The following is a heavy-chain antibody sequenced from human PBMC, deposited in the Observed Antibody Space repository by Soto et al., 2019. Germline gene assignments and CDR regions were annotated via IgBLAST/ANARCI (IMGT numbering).Heavy chain of an antibody. D-gene: IGHD6-25*01. Sequence: GGSLRLSCAASGFTFSSYSMNWVRQAPGKGLEWVSSISSSSSYIYYADSVKGRFTISRDNAKNSLYLQMNSLRAEDTAVYYCARDNSSGNTFDYWGQGTLVTVSS. J-gene: IGHJ4*02. CDR2: ISSSSSYI. CDR1: GFTFSSYS. CDR3: ARDNSSGNTFDY. V-gene: IGHV3-21*01.